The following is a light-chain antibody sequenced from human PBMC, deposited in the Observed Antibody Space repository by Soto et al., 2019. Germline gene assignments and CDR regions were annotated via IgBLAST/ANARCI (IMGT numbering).Light chain of an antibody. CDR1: SSDIGTYNS. CDR3: TSYTTSSTLV. CDR2: DVT. J-gene: IGLJ2*01. V-gene: IGLV2-14*03. Sequence: QSALTQPASVSGSPGQSITISCTGTSSDIGTYNSVSWYQQHAGKVPKLMIYDVTNRPSGVSDRFSGSKSANTASLTISGLQAEDEADYYCTSYTTSSTLVFGGGTQLTVL.